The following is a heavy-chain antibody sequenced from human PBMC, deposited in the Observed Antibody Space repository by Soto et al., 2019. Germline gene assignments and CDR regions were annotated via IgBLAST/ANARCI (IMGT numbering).Heavy chain of an antibody. D-gene: IGHD3-10*01. CDR1: GGTFSSYT. J-gene: IGHJ6*03. Sequence: QVQLVQSGAEVKKPGSSVKVSCKASGGTFSSYTISWVRQAPRQGLEWMGRIIPILGIANYAQKFQGRVTITADKSTSTAYMELSSLRSEDTAVYYCARGGSGTNYYYYYMDVWGKGTTVTVSS. CDR2: IIPILGIA. CDR3: ARGGSGTNYYYYYMDV. V-gene: IGHV1-69*02.